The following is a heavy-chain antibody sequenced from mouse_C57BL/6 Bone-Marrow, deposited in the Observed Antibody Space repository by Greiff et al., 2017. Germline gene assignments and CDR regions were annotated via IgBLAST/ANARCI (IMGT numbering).Heavy chain of an antibody. CDR3: ASREGSYFDY. V-gene: IGHV1-78*01. CDR2: IYPRDGST. J-gene: IGHJ2*01. CDR1: GYTFTDHT. Sequence: VQLQESDAELVKPGASVKISCKVSGYTFTDHTIHWMKQRPEQGLEWIGYIYPRDGSTKYNEKFNGKATLTADKSSSTAYMQLNSLTSEDSAVYCCASREGSYFDYWGQGTTLKVSS.